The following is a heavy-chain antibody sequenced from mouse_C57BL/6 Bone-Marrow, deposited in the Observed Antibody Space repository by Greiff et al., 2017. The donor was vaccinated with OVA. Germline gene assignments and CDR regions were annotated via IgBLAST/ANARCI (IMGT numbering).Heavy chain of an antibody. CDR1: GFTFSDYY. CDR3: ARQYYGSSPLWYFDV. CDR2: ISNGGGST. J-gene: IGHJ1*03. V-gene: IGHV5-12*01. D-gene: IGHD1-1*01. Sequence: DVMLVESGGGLVQPGGSLKLSCAASGFTFSDYYMYWVRQTPEKRLEWVAYISNGGGSTYYPDTVKGRFTISRDNAKNTLYLQMSRLKSEDTAMYYCARQYYGSSPLWYFDVWGTGTTVTVSS.